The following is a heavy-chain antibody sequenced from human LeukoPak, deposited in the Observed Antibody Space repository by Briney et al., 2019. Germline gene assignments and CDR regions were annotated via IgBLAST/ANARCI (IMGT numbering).Heavy chain of an antibody. CDR3: ARDREGDYSINYYFDY. CDR2: ISYDGSNK. Sequence: PGGSLRLSCAASGFTFNTYGMHWVRQAPGKGLEWVAVISYDGSNKYYADSVKGRFTISRDNSKNTLYMQMNSPRAEDTAVYYCARDREGDYSINYYFDYWGQGTLVTVSS. J-gene: IGHJ4*02. D-gene: IGHD4-17*01. V-gene: IGHV3-30*03. CDR1: GFTFNTYG.